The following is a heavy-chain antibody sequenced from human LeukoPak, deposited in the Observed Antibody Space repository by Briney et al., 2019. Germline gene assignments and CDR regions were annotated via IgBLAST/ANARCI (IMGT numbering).Heavy chain of an antibody. CDR3: ARSVGTGHYFDY. CDR2: MNPNSGNT. CDR1: GYTFTGYD. Sequence: ASVKVSCKASGYTFTGYDINWVRQATGQGLEWMGWMNPNSGNTGYAQKFQGRVTITRNTSISTAYMELSSLRSEDTAVYYCARSVGTGHYFDYWGQGTLVTVSS. V-gene: IGHV1-8*03. J-gene: IGHJ4*02. D-gene: IGHD3-10*01.